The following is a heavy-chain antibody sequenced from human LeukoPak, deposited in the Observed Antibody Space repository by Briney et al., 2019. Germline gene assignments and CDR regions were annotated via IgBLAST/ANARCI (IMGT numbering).Heavy chain of an antibody. CDR3: ARRYDFWSGYFYYFDY. Sequence: SETLSLTCTVSGGSISSSSYYWGWIRQPPGKGLEWIGSIYYSGSTYYNPSLKSRATISVDTSKNQFSLKLSSVTAADTAVYYCARRYDFWSGYFYYFDYWGQGTLVTVSS. CDR1: GGSISSSSYY. J-gene: IGHJ4*02. CDR2: IYYSGST. D-gene: IGHD3-3*01. V-gene: IGHV4-39*01.